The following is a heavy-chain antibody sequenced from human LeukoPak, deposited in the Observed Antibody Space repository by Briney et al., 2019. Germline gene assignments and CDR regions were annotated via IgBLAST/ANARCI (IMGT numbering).Heavy chain of an antibody. V-gene: IGHV3-21*01. CDR1: GFTFSSYS. CDR3: ASPGRVVLLVFYNY. D-gene: IGHD2-15*01. CDR2: ISSSSSYI. J-gene: IGHJ4*02. Sequence: GGSLRLSCAASGFTFSSYSMNWVRQAPGKGLEWVSSISSSSSYIYYADSVKGRFTISRDNAKNSLYLQMNSLRAEDTAVYYCASPGRVVLLVFYNYWGQGTLVTVSS.